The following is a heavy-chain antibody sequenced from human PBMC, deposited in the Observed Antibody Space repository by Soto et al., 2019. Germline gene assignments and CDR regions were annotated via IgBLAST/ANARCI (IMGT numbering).Heavy chain of an antibody. CDR2: IYPGDSET. CDR3: ARSPRSSPYFDY. V-gene: IGHV5-51*01. CDR1: GYTFSNFW. D-gene: IGHD6-13*01. J-gene: IGHJ4*02. Sequence: GESLKISCQCSGYTFSNFWIAWVRQLPGKGLEYMGIIYPGDSETRYSPSFHGKVTISADRSIGTAYLRWSSLEASDSAFYFCARSPRSSPYFDYWGQGALVTVS.